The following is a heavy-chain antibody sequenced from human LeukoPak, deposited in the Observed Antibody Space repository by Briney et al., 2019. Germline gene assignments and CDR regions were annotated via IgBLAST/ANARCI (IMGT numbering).Heavy chain of an antibody. CDR3: AKNSSVGYSDY. J-gene: IGHJ4*02. V-gene: IGHV1-18*01. CDR1: GYTFTSSG. D-gene: IGHD6-19*01. Sequence: ASVRVSCMASGYTFTSSGISWVRQAPGQGLEWMGWISTYTGYSKYAQTLQGRVTMTADTSTSTAYMELSSLRSDDTAMYYCAKNSSVGYSDYWGQGTLVTVSS. CDR2: ISTYTGYS.